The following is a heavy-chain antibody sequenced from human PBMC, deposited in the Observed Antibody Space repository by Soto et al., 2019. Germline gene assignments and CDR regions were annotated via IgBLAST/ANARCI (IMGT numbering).Heavy chain of an antibody. CDR2: MNPNSGNS. CDR3: AREVVRGNHTN. V-gene: IGHV1-8*01. Sequence: QVQLVQYGAEVKKPGASVKVSCKASGYTFTSYDINWVRQATGQGLEWMGWMNPNSGNSAYAQKFQGRVTMTRITSISTVYMELSSLRSEDTAVYYCAREVVRGNHTNLGQGTLVTVSS. D-gene: IGHD1-26*01. CDR1: GYTFTSYD. J-gene: IGHJ4*02.